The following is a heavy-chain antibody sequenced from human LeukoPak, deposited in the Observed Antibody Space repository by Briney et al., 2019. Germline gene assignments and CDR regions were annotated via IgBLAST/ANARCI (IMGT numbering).Heavy chain of an antibody. CDR1: GFTFTSYS. V-gene: IGHV3-48*04. Sequence: GGSLRLSCAASGFTFTSYSMNWVRQAPGKGLEWVSYISRSSSTIHYADSVKGRFTISRDNAKSSLFLQMNSLRAEDTAVYYCARDGGATMVRGVATYDSWGQGTLVTVSS. CDR2: ISRSSSTI. D-gene: IGHD3-10*01. J-gene: IGHJ4*02. CDR3: ARDGGATMVRGVATYDS.